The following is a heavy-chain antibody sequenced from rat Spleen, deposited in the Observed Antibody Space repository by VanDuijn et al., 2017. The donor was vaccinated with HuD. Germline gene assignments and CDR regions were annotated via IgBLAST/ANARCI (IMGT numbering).Heavy chain of an antibody. CDR2: ISYSGSS. V-gene: IGHV3-1*01. Sequence: EVQLQESGPGLVKPSQSLSLTCSLNGYSISSSYRWNWIRKFPGSKMEWIGHISYSGSSSYSPSLKGRISITRDISKNQFFLQLNSVTTEDTATYYCDANYDGTYYYFDYWGQGVMVTVSS. D-gene: IGHD1-12*02. CDR3: DANYDGTYYYFDY. J-gene: IGHJ2*01. CDR1: GYSISSSY.